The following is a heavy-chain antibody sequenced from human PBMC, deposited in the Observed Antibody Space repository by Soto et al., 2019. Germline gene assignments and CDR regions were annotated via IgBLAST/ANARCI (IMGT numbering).Heavy chain of an antibody. CDR3: ARASSSSEYYFDY. CDR1: GFTFSSYA. D-gene: IGHD6-13*01. CDR2: ISRSDDGP. J-gene: IGHJ4*02. V-gene: IGHV3-23*01. Sequence: GGSLRLSCAASGFTFSSYAMSWVRQAPGKGLEWVSSISRSDDGPYYADSVKGRFTISRDNSQNTLYLLMDSLRAEDTAVYYCARASSSSEYYFDYWGQGTLVTVSS.